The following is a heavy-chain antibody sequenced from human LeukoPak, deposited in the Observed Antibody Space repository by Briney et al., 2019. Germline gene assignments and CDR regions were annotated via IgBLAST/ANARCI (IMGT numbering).Heavy chain of an antibody. CDR3: ARCGGFGESCDY. CDR2: ISSSSSYT. J-gene: IGHJ4*02. D-gene: IGHD3-10*01. CDR1: GFTFSQYY. V-gene: IGHV3-11*03. Sequence: GGCLRLSCAASGFTFSQYYMSCMRQARGKGLEWGSYISSSSSYTNYADSVKGRYTISRDNAMNSLYLQMNSLRADDTAGYYCARCGGFGESCDYWGQGTQVTVSS.